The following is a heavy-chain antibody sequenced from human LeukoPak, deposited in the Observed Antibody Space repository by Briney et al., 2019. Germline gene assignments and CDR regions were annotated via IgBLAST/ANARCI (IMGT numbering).Heavy chain of an antibody. V-gene: IGHV4-34*01. J-gene: IGHJ5*02. CDR2: INHSGST. CDR3: ARGVYSSSRGRTNNPSPRPPHLQRQKYNWFDP. D-gene: IGHD6-6*01. CDR1: GGSFSGYY. Sequence: PSETLSLTCAVYGGSFSGYYWSWIRQPPGKGLEWIGEINHSGSTNYNPSLKSRVTISVDTSKNQFSLKLSSVTAADTAVYYCARGVYSSSRGRTNNPSPRPPHLQRQKYNWFDPWDQGTLVTVSS.